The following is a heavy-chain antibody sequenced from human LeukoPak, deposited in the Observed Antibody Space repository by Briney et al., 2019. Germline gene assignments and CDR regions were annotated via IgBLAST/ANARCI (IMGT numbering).Heavy chain of an antibody. D-gene: IGHD3-3*01. CDR2: IKTDGSQK. CDR1: GFTFSKYW. V-gene: IGHV3-7*01. CDR3: VRGLLEWLRLETYYFDA. Sequence: GGSLRLSCAASGFTFSKYWMTWVRQAPGKGLEWVANIKTDGSQKYYVDSVKGRFSISRDNAKNSLYLQMNSLRAGDTATYYCVRGLLEWLRLETYYFDAWGQGTLVIVSS. J-gene: IGHJ4*02.